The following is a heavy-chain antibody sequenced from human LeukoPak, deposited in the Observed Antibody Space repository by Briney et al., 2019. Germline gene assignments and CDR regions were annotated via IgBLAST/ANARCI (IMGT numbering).Heavy chain of an antibody. Sequence: GGSLRLSCAASGFTFSIYSMNWVRQAPGKGLEWVSYISGSGSPISYATSVKGRFTISRDNAKNSLYLQMNSLRDEDTAVYYCARDTNWAFDYWGQGTLVTVSS. CDR2: ISGSGSPI. J-gene: IGHJ4*02. D-gene: IGHD1-1*01. CDR1: GFTFSIYS. CDR3: ARDTNWAFDY. V-gene: IGHV3-48*02.